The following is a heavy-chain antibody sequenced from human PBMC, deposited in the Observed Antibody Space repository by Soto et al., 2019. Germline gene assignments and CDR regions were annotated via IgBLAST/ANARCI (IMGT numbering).Heavy chain of an antibody. V-gene: IGHV2-26*01. CDR2: IMSNHGK. CDR3: ARIVAPGTIPTFDY. CDR1: GFSLSDDAMG. Sequence: QVTLKESGPVLVKPTETLTLTCTVSGFSLSDDAMGVSWVRQSPGKAPEWLVHIMSNHGKSFRKSLQHSITVYEDTYKSQVSLMTTNIDPEDAGTDYCARIVAPGTIPTFDYWCQRTLVTVSS. J-gene: IGHJ4*02. D-gene: IGHD1-7*01.